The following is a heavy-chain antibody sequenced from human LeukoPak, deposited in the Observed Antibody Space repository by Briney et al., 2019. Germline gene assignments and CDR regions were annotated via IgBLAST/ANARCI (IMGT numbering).Heavy chain of an antibody. V-gene: IGHV3-48*01. D-gene: IGHD5-18*01. J-gene: IGHJ4*02. Sequence: GGSLRVSCAAPVFSFCVYSRNCVCHAPGKRVWRVSYIFISSIIIYYADSVERRFTIYRDNAKNSLYLKMNSMRAEDKAVYYCARDAERGYSYGNRGLDRPRRLHFEYWGQGTLVTVSS. CDR2: IFISSIII. CDR1: VFSFCVYS. CDR3: ARDAERGYSYGNRGLDRPRRLHFEY.